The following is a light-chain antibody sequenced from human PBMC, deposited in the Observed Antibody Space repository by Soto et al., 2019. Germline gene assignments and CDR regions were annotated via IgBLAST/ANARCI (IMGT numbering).Light chain of an antibody. Sequence: EIVLTQSPGTLSLSPGERATLSCRASQSISSSYLAWYQQKPGQAPGLLIYGASRRATGIPDRFIGSGSGTDFTLTISRLEPEDFAVYYCQQYDSSPISFGQGTRLQIK. CDR1: QSISSSY. CDR3: QQYDSSPIS. V-gene: IGKV3-20*01. CDR2: GAS. J-gene: IGKJ5*01.